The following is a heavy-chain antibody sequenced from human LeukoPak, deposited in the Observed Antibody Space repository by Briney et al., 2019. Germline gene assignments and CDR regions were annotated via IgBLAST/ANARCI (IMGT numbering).Heavy chain of an antibody. CDR1: GGSISSGGYY. CDR3: AREGGATVTYYYYYGMDV. Sequence: PSQTLSLTCTVSGGSISSGGYYWSWLRQHPGKGLEWIGYIYYSGSTYYNPSRKSRVTISVDTSKNQFSLKLSSVTAADTAVYYCAREGGATVTYYYYYGMDVWGKGTTVTVSS. D-gene: IGHD4-17*01. J-gene: IGHJ6*04. CDR2: IYYSGST. V-gene: IGHV4-31*03.